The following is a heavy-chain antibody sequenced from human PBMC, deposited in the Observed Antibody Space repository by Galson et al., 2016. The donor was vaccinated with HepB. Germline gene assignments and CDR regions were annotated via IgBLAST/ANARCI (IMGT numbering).Heavy chain of an antibody. CDR2: IYYSGST. Sequence: SETLSLTCTVSGGSISSSTYYRGWIRQPPGKGLEWIGSIYYSGSTYYNPSLKSRVTISVDTSKNQFSLKLNSVTAADTAVYYCARVIVVTSKSRFDPWGQGTLVTVSS. CDR1: GGSISSSTYY. J-gene: IGHJ5*02. CDR3: ARVIVVTSKSRFDP. V-gene: IGHV4-39*01. D-gene: IGHD3-22*01.